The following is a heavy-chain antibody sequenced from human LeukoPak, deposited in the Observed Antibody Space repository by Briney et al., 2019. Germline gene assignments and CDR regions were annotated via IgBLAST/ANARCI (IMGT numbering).Heavy chain of an antibody. V-gene: IGHV3-33*01. CDR2: IWYDGSNK. J-gene: IGHJ4*02. D-gene: IGHD4-11*01. CDR1: GFTFSSYG. Sequence: GGSLRLSCAASGFTFSSYGMHWVRQAPGKGLEWVAVIWYDGSNKYYADSVKGRFTISRDNSKNTLYLQMNSLRAEDTAVYYCARARSVATVTLFDYWGQGTLVSVSS. CDR3: ARARSVATVTLFDY.